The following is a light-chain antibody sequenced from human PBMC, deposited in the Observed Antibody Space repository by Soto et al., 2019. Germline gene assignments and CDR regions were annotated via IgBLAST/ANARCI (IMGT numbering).Light chain of an antibody. CDR1: QNINTW. J-gene: IGKJ1*01. V-gene: IGKV1-5*03. CDR2: KAS. Sequence: DIQITQSPSSLSASVGYRFTITCRASQNINTWLAWYQQKLGKVPSLLIYKASNLESGVPSRFSGSGSGTEFTLTISSLEADDFATYYCQQYHIYSTFGQGTTGDIK. CDR3: QQYHIYST.